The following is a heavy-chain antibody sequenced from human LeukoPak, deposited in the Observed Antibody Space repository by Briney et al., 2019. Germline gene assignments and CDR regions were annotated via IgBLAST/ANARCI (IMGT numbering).Heavy chain of an antibody. CDR1: GFSLNTYGVG. V-gene: IGHV2-5*02. D-gene: IGHD6-19*01. CDR2: VYWDDDN. CDR3: AHRPNRYNNGWNTGFFDS. Sequence: SGPTLVKPTQTLTLTCTFSGFSLNTYGVGVGWIRQPPGKALEWLAFVYWDDDNRYNPSLRTRLIVTKDTSKNQVVLTMTNMDPVDTATYYCAHRPNRYNNGWNTGFFDSWGQGSLASVSS. J-gene: IGHJ4*02.